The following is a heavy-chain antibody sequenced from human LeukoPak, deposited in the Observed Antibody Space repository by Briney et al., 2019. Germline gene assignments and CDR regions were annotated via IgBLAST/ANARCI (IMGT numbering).Heavy chain of an antibody. CDR2: ISWNSGNI. D-gene: IGHD5-18*01. V-gene: IGHV3-9*01. Sequence: GRSLRLSCAASGFTFDDYAMHWVRQAPGKGLEWVSGISWNSGNIGYADSVKGRFTISRDNAKNSLYLQMNSLRAEDTALYYCAKRGDTVKGYSYGRPFDYWGQGTLVTVSS. CDR1: GFTFDDYA. CDR3: AKRGDTVKGYSYGRPFDY. J-gene: IGHJ4*02.